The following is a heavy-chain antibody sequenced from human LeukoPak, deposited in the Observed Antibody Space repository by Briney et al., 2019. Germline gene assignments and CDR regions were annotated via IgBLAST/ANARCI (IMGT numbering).Heavy chain of an antibody. CDR1: GFTFSSYA. Sequence: AGGSLRLSCAASGFTFSSYAMSWVRQAPGKGLEWVSAISGSGGSTYYAGSVKGRFTISRDNSKNTLYLQMNSLRGEDTAVYYCAKSGGVRFDPWGQGTLVTVSS. J-gene: IGHJ5*02. CDR3: AKSGGVRFDP. CDR2: ISGSGGST. D-gene: IGHD3-16*01. V-gene: IGHV3-23*01.